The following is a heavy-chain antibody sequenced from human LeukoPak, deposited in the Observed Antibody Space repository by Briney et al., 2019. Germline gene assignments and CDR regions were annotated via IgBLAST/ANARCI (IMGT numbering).Heavy chain of an antibody. D-gene: IGHD3-10*01. V-gene: IGHV3-7*01. CDR1: GFTFSKTW. J-gene: IGHJ4*02. CDR2: INEDGSER. CDR3: ARDGWATSDY. Sequence: PGGSLRLSCAAAGFTFSKTWMSWVRQAPGKGLAWVASINEDGSERRYADSVKGRVTISRDNAKNSLYLQMNSLRAEDTAAYYCARDGWATSDYWGQGTLVTVSS.